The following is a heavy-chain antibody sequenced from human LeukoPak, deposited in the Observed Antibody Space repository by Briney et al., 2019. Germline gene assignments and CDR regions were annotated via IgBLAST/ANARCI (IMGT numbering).Heavy chain of an antibody. Sequence: ASVTVSCKASGYTFTVYYMHWVRQAPGQGLEWMGWISAYNGNTNYAQKLQGRVTMTTDTSTSTAYMELRSLRSDDTAVYYCARDFTVAGVPGGYWSQGTLVTVSS. J-gene: IGHJ4*02. V-gene: IGHV1-18*04. CDR3: ARDFTVAGVPGGY. CDR2: ISAYNGNT. CDR1: GYTFTVYY. D-gene: IGHD6-19*01.